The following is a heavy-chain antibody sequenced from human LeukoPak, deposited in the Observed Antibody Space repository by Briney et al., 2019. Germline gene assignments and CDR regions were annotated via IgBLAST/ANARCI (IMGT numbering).Heavy chain of an antibody. J-gene: IGHJ5*02. CDR3: ARHEAWFDP. Sequence: PSETLSLTCTVSGTSITSYHWSWIRQPPGKGLEWIGSYSGSTNYNPSLKSRVTIPVDTSKNQFSLKLSSVTAADTAVYYCARHEAWFDPWGQGTLVTVSS. CDR2: YSGST. CDR1: GTSITSYH. V-gene: IGHV4-59*08.